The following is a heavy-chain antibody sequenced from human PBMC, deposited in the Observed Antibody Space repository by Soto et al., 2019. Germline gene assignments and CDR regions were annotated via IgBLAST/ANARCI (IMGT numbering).Heavy chain of an antibody. CDR2: IWYDGSNK. D-gene: IGHD3-22*01. J-gene: IGHJ4*02. CDR1: GFTFSSYG. Sequence: QVQLVESGGGVVQPGRSLRLSCAASGFTFSSYGMHWVRQAPGKGLEWVAVIWYDGSNKYYADSVKGRFTISRDNSKNTLYLQMNSLRAEDTAVYYCARDPLYEIYDSSGYLFDYWGQGTLVTVSS. CDR3: ARDPLYEIYDSSGYLFDY. V-gene: IGHV3-33*01.